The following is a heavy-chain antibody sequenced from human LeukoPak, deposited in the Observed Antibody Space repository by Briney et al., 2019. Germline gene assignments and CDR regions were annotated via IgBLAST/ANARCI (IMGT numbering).Heavy chain of an antibody. CDR1: GFTFSSYA. Sequence: GGSLRLSCAASGFTFSSYAMSWVRQAPGKGLEWVSAISGSGGSTYYADSVKGRFTISRDNSKNTLYLQMNSLRAEDTAVYYCAKVPLAARTDYYYYYMDVWGKGTTVTVSS. V-gene: IGHV3-23*01. CDR3: AKVPLAARTDYYYYYMDV. CDR2: ISGSGGST. D-gene: IGHD6-6*01. J-gene: IGHJ6*03.